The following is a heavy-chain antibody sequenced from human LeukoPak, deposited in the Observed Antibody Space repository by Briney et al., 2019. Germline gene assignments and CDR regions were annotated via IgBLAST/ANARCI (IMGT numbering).Heavy chain of an antibody. CDR3: AKGSPYYYDSSGYSGFDY. J-gene: IGHJ4*02. CDR1: GFTFSSYG. Sequence: GGSLRLSCAASGFTFSSYGMHWVRQAPGKGLEWVAVIWYDGSNKYYADSVKGRVTISRDNSKNTLYLQMTSLRAEDTAVYYCAKGSPYYYDSSGYSGFDYWGQGTLVTVSS. D-gene: IGHD3-22*01. CDR2: IWYDGSNK. V-gene: IGHV3-33*06.